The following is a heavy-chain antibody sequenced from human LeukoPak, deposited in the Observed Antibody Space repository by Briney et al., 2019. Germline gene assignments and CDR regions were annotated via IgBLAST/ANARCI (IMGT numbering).Heavy chain of an antibody. Sequence: ASVKVSCKASGYTFTSYYMHWVRQAPGQGLEWMGIINPSGGSTSYAQKFQGRVTMTRDTSTSTAYMELRSLRSDDTAVYYCARDFLDDYVWGTSGAFDIWGQGTMVTVSS. CDR3: ARDFLDDYVWGTSGAFDI. J-gene: IGHJ3*02. D-gene: IGHD3-16*01. CDR1: GYTFTSYY. V-gene: IGHV1-46*01. CDR2: INPSGGST.